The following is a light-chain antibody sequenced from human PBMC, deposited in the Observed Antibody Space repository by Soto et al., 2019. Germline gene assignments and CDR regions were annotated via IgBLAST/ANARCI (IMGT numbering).Light chain of an antibody. J-gene: IGKJ2*01. V-gene: IGKV3-20*01. CDR1: QSLSSSF. CDR3: LQSASPLYT. Sequence: VLTQSPGTLSLSPGERATLSCRASQSLSSSFLAWYQKKPGLAPRLLLYVASNRATGIPDRFSGSGSGTDFTLRISRLEPEDFAVYFCLQSASPLYTFGQGTNLEIK. CDR2: VAS.